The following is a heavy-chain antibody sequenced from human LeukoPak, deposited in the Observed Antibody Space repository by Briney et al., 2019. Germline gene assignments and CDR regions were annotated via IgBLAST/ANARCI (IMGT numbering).Heavy chain of an antibody. J-gene: IGHJ4*02. Sequence: GGSLRLSCAASGFTFSTYAMHWVRQAPGKGLEWVAVISYDGSNKYYADSVKGRFTISRDNSKNTLYLQMNTLRAEDTAVYYCAKVQYSDYDMNFDSWGQGTLVTVSS. CDR3: AKVQYSDYDMNFDS. CDR1: GFTFSTYA. D-gene: IGHD5-12*01. CDR2: ISYDGSNK. V-gene: IGHV3-30*18.